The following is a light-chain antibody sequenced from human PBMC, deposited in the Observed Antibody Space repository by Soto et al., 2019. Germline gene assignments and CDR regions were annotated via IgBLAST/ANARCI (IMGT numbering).Light chain of an antibody. V-gene: IGKV3-11*01. J-gene: IGKJ5*01. Sequence: EIVLPQSPATLSFSPGERATLSCRASQSVSSYLAWYQQKPGQAPRLLIYDASNRATGIPARFSGSGSGTDFTLTISSLEPEDFAVYYCQQRSIRPLTFGQGTRLEI. CDR3: QQRSIRPLT. CDR2: DAS. CDR1: QSVSSY.